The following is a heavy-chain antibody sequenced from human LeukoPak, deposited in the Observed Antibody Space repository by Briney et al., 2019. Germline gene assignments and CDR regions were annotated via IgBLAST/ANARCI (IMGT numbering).Heavy chain of an antibody. CDR3: ASWGTLIAAAGFDP. V-gene: IGHV4-59*01. J-gene: IGHJ5*02. D-gene: IGHD6-13*01. CDR2: IYYSGST. CDR1: GGSISSYY. Sequence: SETLSLTCTVSGGSISSYYWSWIRQPPGKGLEWIGNIYYSGSTNYNPSLKSRVTISVDTSKNQFSLKLSSVTAADTAVYYCASWGTLIAAAGFDPWGQGTLVTVSS.